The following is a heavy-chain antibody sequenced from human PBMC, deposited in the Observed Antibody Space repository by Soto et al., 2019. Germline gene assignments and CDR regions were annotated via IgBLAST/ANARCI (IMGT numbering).Heavy chain of an antibody. Sequence: QVQLVQSGAEEKKPGASVKVSCKASGYTFTSYVMHWLRQAPGQRLEWMGWINAGNGNPKYSQKFQGRVTITRDTSASTAYMEQSSLRSEDTAVYYCASGPRELWLDYGRDVWGQGTTVTVSS. J-gene: IGHJ6*02. V-gene: IGHV1-3*05. CDR3: ASGPRELWLDYGRDV. CDR1: GYTFTSYV. D-gene: IGHD5-18*01. CDR2: INAGNGNP.